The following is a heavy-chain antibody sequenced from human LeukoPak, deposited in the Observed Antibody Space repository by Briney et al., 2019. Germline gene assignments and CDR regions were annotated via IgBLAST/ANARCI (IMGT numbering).Heavy chain of an antibody. Sequence: ASVKVSCKASGYTFTGYYMHWVRQAPGQGLEWMGWINPNSGGTNYAQKFQGRVTMTRNTSINTAYMELSSLGSEDTAVYYCARRDYYGSGSYPYYYHNYMDVWGKGTTVTISS. J-gene: IGHJ6*03. CDR1: GYTFTGYY. V-gene: IGHV1-2*02. D-gene: IGHD3-10*01. CDR3: ARRDYYGSGSYPYYYHNYMDV. CDR2: INPNSGGT.